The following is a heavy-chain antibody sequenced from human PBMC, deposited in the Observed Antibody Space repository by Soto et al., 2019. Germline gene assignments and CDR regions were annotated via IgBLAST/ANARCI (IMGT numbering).Heavy chain of an antibody. Sequence: PGGSLRLSCAASGFTFSSYGMHWVRQAPGKGLEWVAVISYDGFNKYNADSVKGRFTISRDNSKNTLYLEMNGLRAEDTAVYYCAKADITIFGGALVVWGQGTTITVSS. V-gene: IGHV3-30*18. D-gene: IGHD3-3*01. CDR2: ISYDGFNK. CDR3: AKADITIFGGALVV. J-gene: IGHJ6*02. CDR1: GFTFSSYG.